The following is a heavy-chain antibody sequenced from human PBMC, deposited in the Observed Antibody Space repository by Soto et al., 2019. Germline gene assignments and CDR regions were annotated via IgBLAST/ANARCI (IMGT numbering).Heavy chain of an antibody. V-gene: IGHV3-23*01. Sequence: EVQLLESGGGLRQPGGSLRLSCVASGYNFNKYAVSWVRQAPGKGLEWVSAISSGGDNPHYAESVKGRFTITRDNSKNMLYLEMNSLTVEATAVYYCVRRAQYFDGTGFHAFDIWGQGTRVTVSS. CDR1: GYNFNKYA. CDR2: ISSGGDNP. CDR3: VRRAQYFDGTGFHAFDI. J-gene: IGHJ3*02. D-gene: IGHD3-22*01.